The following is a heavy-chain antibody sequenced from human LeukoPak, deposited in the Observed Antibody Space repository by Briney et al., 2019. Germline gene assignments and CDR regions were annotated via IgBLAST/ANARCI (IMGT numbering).Heavy chain of an antibody. CDR3: ARDRYGDYDFDY. CDR1: GFTFSSYS. CDR2: ISSTSNYI. V-gene: IGHV3-21*01. Sequence: GGSLRLPCEVSGFTFSSYSMNWVRQAPGKGLEWVSFISSTSNYIYYADSVKGRFTISRDNAKNSLYLQMNSLRAEDTAVYYCARDRYGDYDFDYWGQGTLVTVSS. D-gene: IGHD4-17*01. J-gene: IGHJ4*02.